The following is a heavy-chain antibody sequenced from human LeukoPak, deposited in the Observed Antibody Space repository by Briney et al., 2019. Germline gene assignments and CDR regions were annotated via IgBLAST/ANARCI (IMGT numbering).Heavy chain of an antibody. Sequence: ASVKVSCKASGYTFTGYYMRWVRQAPGQGLEWMGWINPNSGGTNYAQKFQGRVTMTRDTSISTAYMELSRLRSDDTAVYYCARTGITMVRGVKYWFDPWGQGTLVTVSS. CDR2: INPNSGGT. J-gene: IGHJ5*02. CDR1: GYTFTGYY. D-gene: IGHD3-10*01. V-gene: IGHV1-2*02. CDR3: ARTGITMVRGVKYWFDP.